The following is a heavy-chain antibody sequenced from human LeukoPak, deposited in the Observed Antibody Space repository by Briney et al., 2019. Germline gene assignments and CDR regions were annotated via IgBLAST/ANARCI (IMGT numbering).Heavy chain of an antibody. V-gene: IGHV1-8*01. CDR3: ARMRSSRGVAVAGKYPDY. Sequence: ASVKVSCKASGYTFTSYDINWVRQATGQGLEWMGWMNPNSGNTGYAQKFQGRVTMTRNTSISTAYMELSSLRSEDTAVYYCARMRSSRGVAVAGKYPDYWGQGTLVTVPS. CDR2: MNPNSGNT. D-gene: IGHD6-19*01. CDR1: GYTFTSYD. J-gene: IGHJ4*02.